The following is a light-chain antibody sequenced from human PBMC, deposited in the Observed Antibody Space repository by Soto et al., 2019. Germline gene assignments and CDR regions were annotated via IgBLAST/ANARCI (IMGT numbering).Light chain of an antibody. V-gene: IGLV1-40*01. CDR3: QSYDSSLSGVV. Sequence: QSVLTQPPSVSGAQGQRVTISCTGSSSNIGAGYDVHWYQQLPGTAPKLLIYANSNRPSGVPDRFSGSKSGTSASLAITGLQAEDEADYYCQSYDSSLSGVVFGGGTKLTVL. CDR1: SSNIGAGYD. CDR2: ANS. J-gene: IGLJ2*01.